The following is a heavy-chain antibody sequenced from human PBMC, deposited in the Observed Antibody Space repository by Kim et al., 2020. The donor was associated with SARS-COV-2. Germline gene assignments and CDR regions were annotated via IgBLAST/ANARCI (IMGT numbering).Heavy chain of an antibody. V-gene: IGHV4-39*01. Sequence: SAYYNPSLNSRVIISIDTSKNQFSVKLSSVTASDTAVYYCARRSGSPFDYWGQGTLVTVSS. CDR3: ARRSGSPFDY. D-gene: IGHD1-26*01. CDR2: SA. J-gene: IGHJ4*02.